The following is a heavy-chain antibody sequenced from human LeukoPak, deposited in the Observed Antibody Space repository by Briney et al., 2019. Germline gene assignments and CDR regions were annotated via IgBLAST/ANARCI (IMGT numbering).Heavy chain of an antibody. Sequence: GGSLRLSCTASGFPFNRFAMSWVRQAPGQGLAWVSAISGGGDAHYADSVKGRFTISRDNSKNTLFLHMNNLTADDTALYFCAKEGITGADSWGQGTLVSVSS. CDR1: GFPFNRFA. V-gene: IGHV3-23*01. CDR2: ISGGGDA. CDR3: AKEGITGADS. J-gene: IGHJ4*02.